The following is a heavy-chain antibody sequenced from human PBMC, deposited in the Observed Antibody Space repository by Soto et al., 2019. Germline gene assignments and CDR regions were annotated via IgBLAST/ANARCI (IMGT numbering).Heavy chain of an antibody. CDR1: GFTFSSYA. V-gene: IGHV3-23*01. J-gene: IGHJ6*02. CDR3: MRPAPRGRHYFYFGMDV. D-gene: IGHD3-10*01. CDR2: ISSSGGST. Sequence: EVQLLESGGGLVQPGGSLRLSCAASGFTFSSYAMSWVRQAPGKGLEWVSGISSSGGSTYYADSVKGRFTISRDNSKKSLFLQMNRRRVEDTAVYYCMRPAPRGRHYFYFGMDVWGQGTTVTVSS.